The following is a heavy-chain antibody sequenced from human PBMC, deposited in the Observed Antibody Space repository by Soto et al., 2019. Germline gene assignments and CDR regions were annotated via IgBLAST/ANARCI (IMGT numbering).Heavy chain of an antibody. D-gene: IGHD3-22*01. CDR1: GYTFTSYA. J-gene: IGHJ6*02. Sequence: QVQLVQSGAEEKKPGASVKVSCKASGYTFTSYAMHWVRQAPGQRLEWMGWINAGNGNTKYSQKFQGRVTITRDTSASTAYMELSSLRSEDTAVYYCARDGHYYDSSGYYYYYYGMDVWGQGTTVTVSS. CDR3: ARDGHYYDSSGYYYYYYGMDV. CDR2: INAGNGNT. V-gene: IGHV1-3*05.